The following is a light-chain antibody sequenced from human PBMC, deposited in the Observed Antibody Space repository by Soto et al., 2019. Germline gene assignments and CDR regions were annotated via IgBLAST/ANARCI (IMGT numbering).Light chain of an antibody. Sequence: EIVMTQSPATLSVSPGERATLSCRASRSVSSNLAWYQQQPRQPPTILLYGPATRATDIPARLSGSGSGTEFTLAISSLQSEDFAIYYCQQYTNWPAITFGQGTRLEIK. J-gene: IGKJ5*01. CDR3: QQYTNWPAIT. CDR2: GPA. V-gene: IGKV3D-15*01. CDR1: RSVSSN.